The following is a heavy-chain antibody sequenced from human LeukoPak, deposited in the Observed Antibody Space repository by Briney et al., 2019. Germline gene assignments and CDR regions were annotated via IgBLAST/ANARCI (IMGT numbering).Heavy chain of an antibody. CDR2: ISSSGRTI. J-gene: IGHJ6*04. V-gene: IGHV3-48*03. CDR1: GFTFSSYE. Sequence: PGGSLRLSCAASGFTFSSYEMNWVRQAPGKGLEWVSYISSSGRTIYYEDSVKGRFTITRDNDKNSLYLQMNSLRAEDTGVYYCARGAVAGNGYYYYGMDVWGKGTTVTVSS. D-gene: IGHD6-19*01. CDR3: ARGAVAGNGYYYYGMDV.